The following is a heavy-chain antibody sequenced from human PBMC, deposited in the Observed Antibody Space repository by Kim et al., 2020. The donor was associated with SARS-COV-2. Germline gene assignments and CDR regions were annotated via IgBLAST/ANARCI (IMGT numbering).Heavy chain of an antibody. CDR3: ATEAGDSSGLAYVVDV. Sequence: GGSLRLSCAASGFTFNSYSMSWVRQAPGKGLEWVASISDSTSDIYYADSLKGRFTISRDNAKNSLYLEMNSLRGEDTAVYYCATEAGDSSGLAYVVDV. CDR2: ISDSTSDI. J-gene: IGHJ6*01. CDR1: GFTFNSYS. D-gene: IGHD3-22*01. V-gene: IGHV3-21*01.